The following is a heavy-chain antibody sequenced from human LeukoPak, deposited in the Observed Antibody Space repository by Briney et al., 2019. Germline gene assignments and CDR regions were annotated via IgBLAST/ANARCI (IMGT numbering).Heavy chain of an antibody. CDR2: IYYSGST. CDR3: ARDSLRHWFAP. V-gene: IGHV4-59*01. J-gene: IGHJ5*02. D-gene: IGHD5/OR15-5a*01. Sequence: SETLSLTCTVSGGSISSYYWRWIRQPPGKGLEWIGYIYYSGSTNYNPSLKSRVTISVDTSKNQFSLKLSSVTAADTAVYYCARDSLRHWFAPWGQGTLVTVSS. CDR1: GGSISSYY.